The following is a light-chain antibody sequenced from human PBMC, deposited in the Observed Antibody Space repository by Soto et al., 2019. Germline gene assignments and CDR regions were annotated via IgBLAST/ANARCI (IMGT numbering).Light chain of an antibody. CDR2: EVS. CDR1: SSDVGGYNY. CDR3: SSYGSTSTRYV. V-gene: IGLV2-14*01. J-gene: IGLJ1*01. Sequence: QSALTQPASVSGSPEQSITISCTGTSSDVGGYNYVSWYQQHPGKAPKLMIYEVSNRPSGVSNRFSGSKSGNTASLTISGLQAEDEADYFCSSYGSTSTRYVFGTGTKLTV.